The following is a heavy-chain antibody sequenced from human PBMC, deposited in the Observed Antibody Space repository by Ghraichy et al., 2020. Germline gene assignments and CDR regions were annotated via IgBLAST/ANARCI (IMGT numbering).Heavy chain of an antibody. CDR2: IYYSGST. Sequence: SETLSLTCTVSGGSISSYYWSWIRQPPGKGLEWIGYIYYSGSTNYNPSLKSRVTISVDTSKNQFSLKLSSVTAAYTAVYYCAASSGYYRSNDYWGQGTLVTVSS. CDR3: AASSGYYRSNDY. V-gene: IGHV4-59*01. D-gene: IGHD3-22*01. CDR1: GGSISSYY. J-gene: IGHJ4*02.